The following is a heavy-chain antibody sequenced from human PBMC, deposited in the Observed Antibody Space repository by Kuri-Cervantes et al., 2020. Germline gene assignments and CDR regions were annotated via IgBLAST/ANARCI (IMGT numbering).Heavy chain of an antibody. V-gene: IGHV1-69*06. J-gene: IGHJ6*03. CDR2: IIPIFGTA. CDR1: GYTLTEVS. D-gene: IGHD3-3*01. Sequence: SVKVSCKVSGYTLTEVSMHWVRQAPGQGLEWMGGIIPIFGTANYAQKFQGRVTITADKSTSTAYMELSSLRSEDTAVYYCARAPYDFWSGYDYYYYYMDVWGKGTTVTVSS. CDR3: ARAPYDFWSGYDYYYYYMDV.